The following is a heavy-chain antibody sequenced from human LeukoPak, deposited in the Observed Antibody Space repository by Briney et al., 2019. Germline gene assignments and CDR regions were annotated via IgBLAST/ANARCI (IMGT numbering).Heavy chain of an antibody. CDR3: ASRMDDAFDI. D-gene: IGHD1-14*01. J-gene: IGHJ3*02. V-gene: IGHV4-39*01. CDR2: IYYSGST. CDR1: GGSISSSSYY. Sequence: SETLSLTCTVAGGSISSSSYYWGWIRQPPGKGLEWIGSIYYSGSTYYNPSLKSRVTISVDTSKNQFSLKLSSVTAADTAVYYCASRMDDAFDIWGQGTMVTVSS.